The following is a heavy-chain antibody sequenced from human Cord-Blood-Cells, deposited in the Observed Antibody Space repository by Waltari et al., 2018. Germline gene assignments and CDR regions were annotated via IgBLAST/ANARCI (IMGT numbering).Heavy chain of an antibody. CDR3: ARGEYSSSWYDY. V-gene: IGHV1-8*01. D-gene: IGHD6-13*01. CDR1: GYTFTSYD. Sequence: QVQLVQSGAEVKKPGASVKVSCKASGYTFTSYDINWVRQATGQGLEWMGWRNPISGNTGNAKKFQGRVTMTRNTSISTAYMELSSLRSEDTAVYYCARGEYSSSWYDYWGQGTLVTVSS. J-gene: IGHJ4*02. CDR2: RNPISGNT.